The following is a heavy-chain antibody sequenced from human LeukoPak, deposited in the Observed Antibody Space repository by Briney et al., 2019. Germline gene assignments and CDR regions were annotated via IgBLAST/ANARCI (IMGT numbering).Heavy chain of an antibody. J-gene: IGHJ4*02. CDR2: INRPPDST. CDR3: ARGQYTDGLSY. V-gene: IGHV3-23*01. CDR1: GFTFSSYS. Sequence: GGSLRLSCAASGFTFSSYSMAWVRQAPGKGLEWVSGINRPPDSTFAADSVKGRFTISRDNAENSLFLQMNGLRPEDTAVSYCARGQYTDGLSYWGQGTLVTVSS. D-gene: IGHD5-24*01.